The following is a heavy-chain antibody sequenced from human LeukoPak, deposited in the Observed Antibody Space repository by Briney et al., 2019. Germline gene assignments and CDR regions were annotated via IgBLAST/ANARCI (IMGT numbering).Heavy chain of an antibody. CDR1: GFTFSNYW. CDR3: AREASLYCSGNNCYWAFDL. CDR2: IKQDESKR. D-gene: IGHD2-2*01. V-gene: IGHV3-7*01. Sequence: GGSLRLSCAASGFTFSNYWMSWVRQAPGKGLEWVTNIKQDESKRYYVGSVKGRFTISRVNAKNSLYLQMNSLRAEDTAVYYCAREASLYCSGNNCYWAFDLWGQGTLVTVSS. J-gene: IGHJ5*02.